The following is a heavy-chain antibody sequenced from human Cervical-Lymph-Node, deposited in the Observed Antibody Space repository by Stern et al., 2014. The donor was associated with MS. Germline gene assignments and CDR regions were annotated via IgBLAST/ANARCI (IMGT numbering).Heavy chain of an antibody. D-gene: IGHD3/OR15-3a*01. CDR2: ITDNGDGT. V-gene: IGHV3-64*07. J-gene: IGHJ4*02. Sequence: EVQLVESGGGLVQPGGSLRLSCAASGFTFSEYPMHWVCQTPGKGLEHLSTITDNGDGTFYADSAKGRFTMSRDNSKNTLYLQMDSLRTDDMGVYYCAREGGDDFWTGYPIDYWGQGTLVTVSS. CDR3: AREGGDDFWTGYPIDY. CDR1: GFTFSEYP.